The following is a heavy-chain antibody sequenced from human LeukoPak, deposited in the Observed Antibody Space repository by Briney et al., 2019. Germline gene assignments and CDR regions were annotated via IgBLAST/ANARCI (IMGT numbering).Heavy chain of an antibody. CDR3: ARSAYTYPSYFDY. V-gene: IGHV1-46*01. Sequence: ASVKVSCKASGYSFTSYYMHWVRQAPGQGLEWMGIINPSDGSTSYPQRFQGRVTVTRDTSTSTVYMELSSLISEDSALYYCARSAYTYPSYFDYWGQGTLVTVSS. J-gene: IGHJ4*02. CDR1: GYSFTSYY. CDR2: INPSDGST. D-gene: IGHD5-18*01.